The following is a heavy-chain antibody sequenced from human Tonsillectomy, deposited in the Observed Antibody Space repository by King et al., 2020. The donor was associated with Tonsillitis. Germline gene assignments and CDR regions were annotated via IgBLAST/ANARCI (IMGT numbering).Heavy chain of an antibody. CDR3: ARSIAVADPFDP. V-gene: IGHV3-30*04. CDR1: GVTFSSYA. CDR2: ISYDGSNK. J-gene: IGHJ5*02. Sequence: VQLVESGGGVVQPGRSLRLSYAAPGVTFSSYAMHWVRQAPGKGLEWVAVISYDGSNKYYADSVKGRFTISRDNSKNTLYRQMNSLRAEDTAMYYCARSIAVADPFDPWGQGTLVTVSS. D-gene: IGHD6-19*01.